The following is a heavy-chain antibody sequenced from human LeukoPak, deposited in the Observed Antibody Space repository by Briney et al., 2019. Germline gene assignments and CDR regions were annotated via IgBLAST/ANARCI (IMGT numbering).Heavy chain of an antibody. Sequence: SETLSLTCTVSGGSISSYYWSWIRQPPGKGLEWIGYIYYSGSTNYNPSLKSRVTISVHTSKNQFSLKLSSVTAADTAVYYCARGRYSAGDNWFDPWGQGTLVTVSS. J-gene: IGHJ5*02. D-gene: IGHD3-9*01. CDR2: IYYSGST. CDR1: GGSISSYY. CDR3: ARGRYSAGDNWFDP. V-gene: IGHV4-59*01.